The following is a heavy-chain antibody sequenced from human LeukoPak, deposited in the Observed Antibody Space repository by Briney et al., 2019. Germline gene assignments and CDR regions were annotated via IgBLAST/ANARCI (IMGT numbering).Heavy chain of an antibody. D-gene: IGHD4-17*01. CDR3: ARDSITVTTSEDDYYYGMDV. CDR2: IYSGGRT. V-gene: IGHV3-53*04. Sequence: GGSLRLFCAASGFTVNSNYMSWVRPAPGKGLEWVSGIYSGGRTYYADSVKGRFTISRHKSKHTLYLQMYSLSAEDTAVYYCARDSITVTTSEDDYYYGMDVWGQGTTVTASS. J-gene: IGHJ6*02. CDR1: GFTVNSNY.